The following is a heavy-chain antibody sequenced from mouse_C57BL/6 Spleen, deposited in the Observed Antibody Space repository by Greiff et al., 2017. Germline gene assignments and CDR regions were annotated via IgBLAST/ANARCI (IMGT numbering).Heavy chain of an antibody. CDR1: GYTFTSYW. CDR3: AKNYSRYYSMDY. J-gene: IGHJ4*01. V-gene: IGHV1-64*01. Sequence: QVQLQQPGAELVKPGASVKLSCKASGYTFTSYWMHWVKQRPGQGLEWIGMIHPNSGSTNYNEKFKSKATLTVDKSSSTAYMQLSSLTSEDSAVYYCAKNYSRYYSMDYWGQGTAGTVSS. CDR2: IHPNSGST. D-gene: IGHD2-5*01.